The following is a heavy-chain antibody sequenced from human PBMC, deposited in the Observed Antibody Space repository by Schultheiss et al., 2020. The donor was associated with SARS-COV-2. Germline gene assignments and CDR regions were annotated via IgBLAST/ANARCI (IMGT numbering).Heavy chain of an antibody. D-gene: IGHD5-18*01. CDR1: GFTFSTFG. V-gene: IGHV3-23*01. J-gene: IGHJ6*02. Sequence: GGSLRLSCAASGFTFSTFGVHWVRQAPGKGLEWVSAISGSGGSTYYADSVKGRFTISRDNSKNTLYLQMNSLRAEDTAVYYCAKVDTGIFDYYYYGMDVWGQGTTVTVSS. CDR2: ISGSGGST. CDR3: AKVDTGIFDYYYYGMDV.